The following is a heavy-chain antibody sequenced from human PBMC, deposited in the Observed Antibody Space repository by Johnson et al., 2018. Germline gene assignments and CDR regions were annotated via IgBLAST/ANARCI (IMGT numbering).Heavy chain of an antibody. D-gene: IGHD2-15*01. V-gene: IGHV3-66*01. CDR2: IYSGGST. Sequence: VQLVQSGGGLVQPGGSLRLSCAASGFTFSSYAMHWVRQAPGKGLEWVSVIYSGGSTYYADSVKGRFTISRDNSKNTLYLQINSLGAEGTAVCYCARDRVDYCYGMDVWGQGTTVTVSS. J-gene: IGHJ6*02. CDR1: GFTFSSYA. CDR3: ARDRVDYCYGMDV.